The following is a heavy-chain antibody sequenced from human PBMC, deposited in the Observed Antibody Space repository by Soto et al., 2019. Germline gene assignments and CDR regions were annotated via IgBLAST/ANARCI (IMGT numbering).Heavy chain of an antibody. CDR2: ISSSSGYI. CDR3: ASDRIDSYYYYGMDV. D-gene: IGHD1-26*01. J-gene: IGHJ6*02. CDR1: GFSFSSYS. Sequence: PWGCMRLSCAACGFSFSSYSMNWVRKAPGKGLEWVSSISSSSGYIYYADSVKGRFTISRDNAKSSRYLQMNSLRAEDTAVYYCASDRIDSYYYYGMDVWGQRTTVTVSS. V-gene: IGHV3-21*01.